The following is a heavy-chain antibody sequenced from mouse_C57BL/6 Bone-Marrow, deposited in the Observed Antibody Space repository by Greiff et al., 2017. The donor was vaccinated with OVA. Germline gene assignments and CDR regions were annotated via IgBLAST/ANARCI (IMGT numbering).Heavy chain of an antibody. CDR1: GYTFTDYY. CDR2: INPYNGGS. CDR3: AREDYYGSSYDWFAY. J-gene: IGHJ3*01. D-gene: IGHD1-1*01. Sequence: VQLQQSGPVLVQPGASVKLSCKASGYTFTDYYMNWVKQSPGKSLEWIGVINPYNGGSSSNQKFKGKATLTVDKSSSTAYMELNSLTSDDSAVDYCAREDYYGSSYDWFAYWGQGTLVTVSA. V-gene: IGHV1-19*01.